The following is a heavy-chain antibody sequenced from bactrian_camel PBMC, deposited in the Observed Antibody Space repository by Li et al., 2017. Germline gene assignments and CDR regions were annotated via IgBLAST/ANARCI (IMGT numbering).Heavy chain of an antibody. Sequence: HVQLVESGGGSVQAGGSLRLECVVSGATYAFYCMGWFRQGADKEREAVASIDSDGITSYADSVKGRFTISRDNAKNTLYLQMNSLKTGDTAVYYCATWWSVGFWGQGTQVTVS. CDR3: ATWWSVGF. V-gene: IGHV3S55*01. D-gene: IGHD7*01. CDR1: GATYAFYC. CDR2: IDSDGIT. J-gene: IGHJ6*01.